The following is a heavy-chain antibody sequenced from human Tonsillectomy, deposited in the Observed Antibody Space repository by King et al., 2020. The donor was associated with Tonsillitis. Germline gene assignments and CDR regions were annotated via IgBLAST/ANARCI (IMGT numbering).Heavy chain of an antibody. D-gene: IGHD5-24*01. CDR1: GGSISSGGYS. J-gene: IGHJ4*02. CDR3: ARGNRDGYNLPFDY. V-gene: IGHV4-30-2*01. CDR2: SYHSGST. Sequence: LQLQESGSGLVKPSQTLSLTCAVSGGSISSGGYSWSWIRQPPGKGLEWIGYSYHSGSTYYNPSLKSRVTISVDRSKNQFSLKLSSVTAADTAVYYCARGNRDGYNLPFDYWGQGTLVTVSS.